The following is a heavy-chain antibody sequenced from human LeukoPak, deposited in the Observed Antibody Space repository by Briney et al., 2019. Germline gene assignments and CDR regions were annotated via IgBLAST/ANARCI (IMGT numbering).Heavy chain of an antibody. CDR1: GFSISDYW. D-gene: IGHD3-10*01. Sequence: PGGSLRLSCAASGFSISDYWMNWVRLAPGKGLEWVANINEDGTIQDYVVSVRGRFTISRNNAKNSLYLQMNSLGDEDTAVYYCGSRESSMARSHWGQGTLVSVFS. CDR3: GSRESSMARSH. V-gene: IGHV3-7*01. CDR2: INEDGTIQ. J-gene: IGHJ4*02.